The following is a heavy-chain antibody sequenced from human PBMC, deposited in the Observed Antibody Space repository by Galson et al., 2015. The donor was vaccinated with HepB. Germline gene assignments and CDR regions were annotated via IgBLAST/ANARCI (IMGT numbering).Heavy chain of an antibody. J-gene: IGHJ4*02. D-gene: IGHD3-10*01. V-gene: IGHV4-4*02. CDR3: ARGFSGRAFDY. CDR2: IYHSGST. CDR1: GGSISSSNW. Sequence: LSLTCAVSGGSISSSNWWSWVRQPPGKGLEWIGEIYHSGSTNYNPSLKSRVTMSVDKSKNQFSLKLSSVTAADTAVYYRARGFSGRAFDYWGQGTLVTVSS.